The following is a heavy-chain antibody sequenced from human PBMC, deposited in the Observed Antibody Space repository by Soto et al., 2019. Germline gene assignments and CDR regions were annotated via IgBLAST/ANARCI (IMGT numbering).Heavy chain of an antibody. CDR3: ARDSREYNAYDYN. J-gene: IGHJ4*02. D-gene: IGHD5-12*01. Sequence: DSVKVSCKASGYTFTSYAMHWVRQAPGQRLEWMGWINAGNGNTKYSQKFQGRVTITRDTSASTAYMELSSLRSEDTAVYYCARDSREYNAYDYNWGQGTLVTVSS. V-gene: IGHV1-3*01. CDR1: GYTFTSYA. CDR2: INAGNGNT.